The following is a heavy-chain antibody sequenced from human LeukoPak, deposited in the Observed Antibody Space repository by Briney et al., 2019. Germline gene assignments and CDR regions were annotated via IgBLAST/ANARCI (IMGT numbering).Heavy chain of an antibody. CDR3: ARDTPYDFWSGYYTGAGAFDI. V-gene: IGHV1-2*06. CDR1: GYTFTGYY. D-gene: IGHD3-3*01. CDR2: INPNSGGT. Sequence: ASVTVSCTASGYTFTGYYMHWVRQAPGQGLEWMGRINPNSGGTNYAQKFQGRVTMTRDTSISTAYMELSRLRSDDTAVYYCARDTPYDFWSGYYTGAGAFDIWGQGTMVTVSS. J-gene: IGHJ3*02.